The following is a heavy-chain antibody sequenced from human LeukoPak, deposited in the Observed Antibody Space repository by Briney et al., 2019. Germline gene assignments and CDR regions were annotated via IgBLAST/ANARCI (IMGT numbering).Heavy chain of an antibody. CDR2: IYHSGST. Sequence: PSETLSLTCAVSGGSISSGGYSWSWIRQPPGTGLEWIGYIYHSGSTYYNPSLKSRVTISVDRSKNQFSLKLSSVTAADTAVYYCARGPDYYGSGSPGTDWGQGTLVTVSS. D-gene: IGHD3-10*01. CDR3: ARGPDYYGSGSPGTD. J-gene: IGHJ4*02. V-gene: IGHV4-30-2*01. CDR1: GGSISSGGYS.